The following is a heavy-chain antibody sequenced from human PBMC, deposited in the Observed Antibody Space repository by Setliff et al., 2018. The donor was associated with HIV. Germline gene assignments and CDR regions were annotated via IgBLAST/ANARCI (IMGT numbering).Heavy chain of an antibody. CDR3: ARSVLQFLEWLPGYFDY. CDR2: ISSSSDYI. CDR1: GFTFNSYS. V-gene: IGHV3-21*01. Sequence: PGGSLRLSCAASGFTFNSYSMNWVRQAPGKGLEWVSSISSSSDYIYYADLLKGRFTISRDNPKNSLYLQMNSLRAEDTAVYYCARSVLQFLEWLPGYFDYWGQGTLVTVSS. D-gene: IGHD3-3*01. J-gene: IGHJ4*02.